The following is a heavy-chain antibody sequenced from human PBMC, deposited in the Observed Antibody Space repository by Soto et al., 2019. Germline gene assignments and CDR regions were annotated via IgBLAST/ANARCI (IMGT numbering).Heavy chain of an antibody. CDR3: ARRPVVLNDAFDI. CDR2: IKQDGSEK. Sequence: GGSLRLSCAASGFTFSSYWMSWVRQAPGKGLEWVANIKQDGSEKYYVDSVKGRFTISRDNAKNSLYLQMNSLRAEDTAVYYCARRPVVLNDAFDIWGQGTMVTVSS. J-gene: IGHJ3*02. D-gene: IGHD2-2*01. V-gene: IGHV3-7*01. CDR1: GFTFSSYW.